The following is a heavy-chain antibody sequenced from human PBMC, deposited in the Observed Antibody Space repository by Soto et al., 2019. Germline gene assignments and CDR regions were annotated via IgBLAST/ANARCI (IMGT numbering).Heavy chain of an antibody. V-gene: IGHV3-7*03. D-gene: IGHD3-9*01. CDR1: GFTFSSYW. Sequence: PGGSLRLSCAASGFTFSSYWMSWVRQAPGKGLEWVANIKQDGSEKYYVDSVKGRFTISRDNAKNSLYLQMNSLRAEDTAVYYCARDKGELYDILTGYFGHYYYGMDVWGQGTTVTVS. CDR2: IKQDGSEK. J-gene: IGHJ6*02. CDR3: ARDKGELYDILTGYFGHYYYGMDV.